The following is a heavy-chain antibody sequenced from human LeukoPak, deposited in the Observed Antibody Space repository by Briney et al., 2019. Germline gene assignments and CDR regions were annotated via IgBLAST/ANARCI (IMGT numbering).Heavy chain of an antibody. CDR3: ARVDDSSSNDAFDI. Sequence: GGSLRLSCAASGFTFSSYEMNWVRQAPGKGLEWVSYISSSGNTIYYADSVKGRFTISRDNAKNSLYLQMNSLRAEDTAVYYCARVDDSSSNDAFDIWGQGTMVTVSS. J-gene: IGHJ3*02. CDR1: GFTFSSYE. V-gene: IGHV3-48*03. D-gene: IGHD6-13*01. CDR2: ISSSGNTI.